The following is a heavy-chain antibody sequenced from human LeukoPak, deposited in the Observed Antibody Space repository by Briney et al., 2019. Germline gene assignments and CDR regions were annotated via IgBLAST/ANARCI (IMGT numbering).Heavy chain of an antibody. D-gene: IGHD4-23*01. V-gene: IGHV4-38-2*02. CDR1: GYSISSGYY. J-gene: IGHJ5*02. Sequence: SETLSLTCTVSGYSISSGYYWGWIRQPPGKGLEWIGSIYHSGSTYYNPSLKSRVTISVDTSKNQFSLKLSSVTAADTAVYYCARESGGSSGGRGWFDPWGQGTLVTVSS. CDR3: ARESGGSSGGRGWFDP. CDR2: IYHSGST.